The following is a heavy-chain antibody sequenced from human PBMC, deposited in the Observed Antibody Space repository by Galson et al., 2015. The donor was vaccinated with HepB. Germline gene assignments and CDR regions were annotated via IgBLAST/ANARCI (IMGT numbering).Heavy chain of an antibody. D-gene: IGHD1-26*01. Sequence: SVKVSCKASGYTFTNYYLHWVRRAPGQGLEWMGIINPRGGGTTYAQKFQGRVTMTRDTSTTTVYMELSSLRSEDTAIYYCARVWVGADRACDILCQGKMVTVSS. V-gene: IGHV1-46*01. J-gene: IGHJ3*02. CDR1: GYTFTNYY. CDR2: INPRGGGT. CDR3: ARVWVGADRACDI.